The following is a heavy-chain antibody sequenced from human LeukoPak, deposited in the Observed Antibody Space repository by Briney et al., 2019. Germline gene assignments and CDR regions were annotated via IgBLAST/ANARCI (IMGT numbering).Heavy chain of an antibody. D-gene: IGHD1-26*01. V-gene: IGHV3-21*01. CDR3: AMGVGATDDY. CDR1: GFTFSSYS. J-gene: IGHJ4*02. CDR2: ISSSSSYI. Sequence: GGSLRLSCAATGFTFSSYSMNWVRQAPGKGLEWVSSISSSSSYIYYADSVKGRFTISRDNAKDSLYLQMNSLRAEDTAVYYCAMGVGATDDYWGQGTLVTVSS.